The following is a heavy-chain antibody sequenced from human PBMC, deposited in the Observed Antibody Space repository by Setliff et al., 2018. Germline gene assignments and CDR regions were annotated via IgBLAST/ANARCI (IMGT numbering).Heavy chain of an antibody. CDR1: GYSFSDYD. CDR2: MNPNSGNT. Sequence: ASVKVSCKASGYSFSDYDINWVRQATGQGLEWMGWMNPNSGNTGYAQKFQGRVTITRNTSISTAYMELSSLRSEDTAVYYCAKAPAPYAASLLNWFDPWGQGTLVTVSS. D-gene: IGHD2-2*01. J-gene: IGHJ5*02. V-gene: IGHV1-8*01. CDR3: AKAPAPYAASLLNWFDP.